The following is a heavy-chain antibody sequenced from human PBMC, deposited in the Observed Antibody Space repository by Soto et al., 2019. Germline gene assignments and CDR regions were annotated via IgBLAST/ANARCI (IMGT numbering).Heavy chain of an antibody. CDR2: MNQDASEK. J-gene: IGHJ6*02. Sequence: GGSLRLSCATSGFTFNNFWMTWVRQAPGKGLEWVSNMNQDASEKNYADSVKGRFTISRDNAKKTLYLQMNSLRDEDTAKYYCAKPVQVGPHYYYGMDVWGPGATVTVSS. V-gene: IGHV3-7*01. CDR1: GFTFNNFW. CDR3: AKPVQVGPHYYYGMDV. D-gene: IGHD2-2*01.